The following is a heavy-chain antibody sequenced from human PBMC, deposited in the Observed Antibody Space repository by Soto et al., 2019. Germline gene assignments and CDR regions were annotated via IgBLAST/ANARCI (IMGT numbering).Heavy chain of an antibody. V-gene: IGHV3-23*01. CDR3: AKGVWATVTTDY. CDR1: GFTFSRYA. Sequence: EAQLLESGGGLVQPGGSLRLSCAASGFTFSRYAMSWVRQAPGKGLEWVSAISGSGGSTYYADSVKGRFTISRDNSKNTLYLQMNSLRAEDTAVYYCAKGVWATVTTDYWGQGTLVTVSS. D-gene: IGHD4-17*01. CDR2: ISGSGGST. J-gene: IGHJ4*02.